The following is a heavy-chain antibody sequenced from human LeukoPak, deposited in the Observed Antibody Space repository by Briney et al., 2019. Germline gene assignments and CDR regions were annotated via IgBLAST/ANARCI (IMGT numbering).Heavy chain of an antibody. CDR3: AAAAGGNYYYGMDV. CDR1: GGSISSSNW. Sequence: SETLSLTCAVSGGSISSSNWWSWVRQPPGKGLEWIGEIYHSGSTNYNPSLKSRVTISVDKSKNQFSLKLSSVTAAGTAVYYCAAAAGGNYYYGMDVWGQGTMVTVSS. J-gene: IGHJ6*02. V-gene: IGHV4-4*02. D-gene: IGHD6-13*01. CDR2: IYHSGST.